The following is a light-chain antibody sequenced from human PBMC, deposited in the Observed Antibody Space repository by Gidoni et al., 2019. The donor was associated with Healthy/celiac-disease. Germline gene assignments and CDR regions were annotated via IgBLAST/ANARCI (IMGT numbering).Light chain of an antibody. CDR2: GAS. CDR1: QSVSSSY. V-gene: IGKV3-20*01. J-gene: IGKJ3*01. Sequence: EIVLTQSPGTLSLSPGERATLSCRASQSVSSSYLAWYQQKPGQAPRPLIYGASSRATGIPDRFSCSGSGTDFTLTISRREAEDFAVYYCQQYGSSPPRITFGPGTKVDIK. CDR3: QQYGSSPPRIT.